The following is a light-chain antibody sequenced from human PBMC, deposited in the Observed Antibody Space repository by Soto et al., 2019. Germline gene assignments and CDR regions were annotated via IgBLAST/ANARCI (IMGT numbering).Light chain of an antibody. Sequence: DIQMTQSPSSLSASVGDRVTITCRASQSISSYLNWYQQKPGKAPKLLIYAASSLQSGVPSRFSGSGSRTDFTLTISSLQPEDFATYYCQQSFGPGTKVDIK. CDR3: QQS. V-gene: IGKV1-39*01. J-gene: IGKJ3*01. CDR2: AAS. CDR1: QSISSY.